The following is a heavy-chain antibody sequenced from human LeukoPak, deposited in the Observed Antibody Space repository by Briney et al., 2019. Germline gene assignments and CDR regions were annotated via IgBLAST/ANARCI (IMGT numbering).Heavy chain of an antibody. CDR1: GGSISSSNYL. J-gene: IGHJ5*02. D-gene: IGHD2-8*01. CDR2: IHYGGNT. V-gene: IGHV4-39*01. CDR3: ARHLWEITNNNFDP. Sequence: PSETLSLTRAVSGGSISSSNYLWAWIRQPPGKGLEWIGSIHYGGNTFYNPSLQSRVNILVDTSKKHVSLQLNSVTATDTGIYYCARHLWEITNNNFDPWGQGALVTVSS.